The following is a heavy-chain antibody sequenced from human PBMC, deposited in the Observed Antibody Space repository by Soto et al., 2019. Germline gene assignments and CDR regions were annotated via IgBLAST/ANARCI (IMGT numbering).Heavy chain of an antibody. CDR3: ASDPPPPDY. CDR1: GYTFASYA. CDR2: ISAYNGNT. Sequence: QVQLVQSGAEVKKPGASVKVSCKASGYTFASYAISWMRQAPGQGLEWMGWISAYNGNTNYAQKLQGRVTMTTDTSTRTAYMELRSLRSYDTAVDSCASDPPPPDYWGQGTLVTVSS. J-gene: IGHJ4*02. V-gene: IGHV1-18*01.